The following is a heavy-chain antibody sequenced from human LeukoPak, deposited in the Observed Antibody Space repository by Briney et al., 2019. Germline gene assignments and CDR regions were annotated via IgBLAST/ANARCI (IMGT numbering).Heavy chain of an antibody. J-gene: IGHJ4*02. CDR2: IYHSGST. CDR1: AYSIISGYY. CDR3: ARGRYFDSSS. Sequence: SETLSLTCTVSAYSIISGYYWGWIRQPPGKGLEWIGSIYHSGSTYYNPSLKSRVTLSVDTSKNQFFLKLRSVTAADTAVYYCARGRYFDSSSWGQGTLVTVSS. V-gene: IGHV4-38-2*02. D-gene: IGHD3-22*01.